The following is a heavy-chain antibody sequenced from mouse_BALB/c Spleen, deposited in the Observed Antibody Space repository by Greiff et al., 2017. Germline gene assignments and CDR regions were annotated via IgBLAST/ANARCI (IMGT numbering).Heavy chain of an antibody. V-gene: IGHV5-12-1*01. CDR1: GFAFSSYD. CDR3: ARQDYRYDSPMDY. CDR2: ISSGGGST. J-gene: IGHJ4*01. D-gene: IGHD2-14*01. Sequence: EVMLVESGGGLVKPGGSLKLSCAASGFAFSSYDMSWVRQTPEKRLEWVAYISSGGGSTYYPDTVKGRFTISRDNAKNTLYLQMSSLKSEDTAMYYCARQDYRYDSPMDYWGQGTSVTVSS.